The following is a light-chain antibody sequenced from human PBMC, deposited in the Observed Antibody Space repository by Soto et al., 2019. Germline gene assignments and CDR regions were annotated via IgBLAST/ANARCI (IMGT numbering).Light chain of an antibody. V-gene: IGLV2-14*01. CDR1: SSDIGNYNY. CDR3: SSYTTGSTLYV. Sequence: QSALTQPASVSGSPGQAITISGTGTSSDIGNYNYVSWYQQHPGKAPKLMIYEVSNRPSGVSNRFSGSKSGNTASLTISGLQAEDEADYYCSSYTTGSTLYVFGSGTKVTVL. CDR2: EVS. J-gene: IGLJ1*01.